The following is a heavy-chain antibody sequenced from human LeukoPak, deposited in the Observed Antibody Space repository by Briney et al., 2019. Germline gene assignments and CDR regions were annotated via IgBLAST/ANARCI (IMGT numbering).Heavy chain of an antibody. CDR1: GGSVSSGTYY. J-gene: IGHJ5*02. CDR3: ARENNWFDP. CDR2: IYYSGST. Sequence: MASETLSLTCTVSGGSVSSGTYYWSWIRQPPGKGLEWIGYIYYSGSTNYNPSLKSRVTISVDTSKNQFSLKLSSVTAADTAVYYCARENNWFDPWGQGTLVTVSS. V-gene: IGHV4-61*01.